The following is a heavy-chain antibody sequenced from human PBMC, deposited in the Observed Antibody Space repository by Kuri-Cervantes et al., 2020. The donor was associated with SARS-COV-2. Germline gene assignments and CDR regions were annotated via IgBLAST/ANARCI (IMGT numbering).Heavy chain of an antibody. CDR2: IYTSGST. CDR1: GASISSQY. Sequence: GSLRLSCTVSGASISSQYWSWIRQPPGKGLEYIAYIYTSGSTNYNPSFKSRATISADTSKNQSSLRLSSVTAADTAVYYCARGINDYADYGLDYWGQGTLVTVSS. CDR3: ARGINDYADYGLDY. V-gene: IGHV4-59*11. J-gene: IGHJ4*02. D-gene: IGHD4-17*01.